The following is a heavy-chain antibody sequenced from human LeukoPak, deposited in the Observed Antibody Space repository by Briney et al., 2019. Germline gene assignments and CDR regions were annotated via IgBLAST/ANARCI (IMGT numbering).Heavy chain of an antibody. J-gene: IGHJ5*02. CDR2: ISSGGMWI. Sequence: GGSLRLSCAASGFTFSTYSMNWVRQAPGKGLEWLSSISSGGMWIYHADSLKGRFTISRDNAKNSLYLQMKSLRVEDTGVYYCARDAGGRTQREGWFDPWGQGTLVTVSS. CDR3: ARDAGGRTQREGWFDP. D-gene: IGHD1-26*01. CDR1: GFTFSTYS. V-gene: IGHV3-21*01.